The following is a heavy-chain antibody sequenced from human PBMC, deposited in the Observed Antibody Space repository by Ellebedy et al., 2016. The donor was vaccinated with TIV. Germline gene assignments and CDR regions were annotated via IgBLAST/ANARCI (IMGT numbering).Heavy chain of an antibody. Sequence: GGSLRLXXAASGFTFSSYAMSWVRQAPGKGLEWVSGISWNSGSIGYADSVKGRFTISRDNAKNSLYLQMNSLRAEDTALYYCAKDRGTVTPRYYFDYWGQGTLVTVSS. D-gene: IGHD4-17*01. CDR1: GFTFSSYA. J-gene: IGHJ4*02. CDR2: ISWNSGSI. CDR3: AKDRGTVTPRYYFDY. V-gene: IGHV3-9*01.